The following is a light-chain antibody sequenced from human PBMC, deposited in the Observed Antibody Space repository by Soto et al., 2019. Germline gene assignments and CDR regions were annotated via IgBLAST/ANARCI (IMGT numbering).Light chain of an antibody. CDR2: GAS. V-gene: IGKV3-20*01. CDR1: QSVSSSY. CDR3: QQYGSSFT. J-gene: IGKJ5*01. Sequence: EIVLTQSPATLSLSPGERATLSCRASQSVSSSYLAWYQQKPGQAPRLLIYGASSRATGIPDRFSGSGSGTDFTLTISRLEPEDVAVYYCQQYGSSFTFGQGTRLEIK.